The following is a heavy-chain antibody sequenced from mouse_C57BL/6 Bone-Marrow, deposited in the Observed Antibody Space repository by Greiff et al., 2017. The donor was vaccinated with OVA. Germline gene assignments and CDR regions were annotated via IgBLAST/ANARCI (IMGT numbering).Heavy chain of an antibody. V-gene: IGHV5-17*01. Sequence: DVQLVESGGGLVKPGGSLKLSCAASGFTFSDYGMHWVRQAPEKGLEWVAYISSGSSTIYYADTVKGRFTISIDNAKNTLFLQMTSLRSEDTAMYYCARRWLLRAMDYWGQGTSVTVSS. CDR3: ARRWLLRAMDY. CDR2: ISSGSSTI. J-gene: IGHJ4*01. D-gene: IGHD2-3*01. CDR1: GFTFSDYG.